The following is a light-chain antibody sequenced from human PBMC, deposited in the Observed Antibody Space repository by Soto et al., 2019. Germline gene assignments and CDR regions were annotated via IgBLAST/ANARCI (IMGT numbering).Light chain of an antibody. Sequence: EIVVTQSPGTLSLSPGERATLSCRTSQNINSNWLAWYQQKPGQAPRLVIYGAFTRATGISDRFSGSGSGTDFTFTISRLEPEDFAVYYCQKFGNSQWTFGQGTKVEVK. V-gene: IGKV3-20*01. CDR3: QKFGNSQWT. CDR2: GAF. CDR1: QNINSNW. J-gene: IGKJ1*01.